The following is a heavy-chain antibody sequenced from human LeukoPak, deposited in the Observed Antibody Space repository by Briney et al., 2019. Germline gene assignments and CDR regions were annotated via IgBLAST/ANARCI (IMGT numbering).Heavy chain of an antibody. V-gene: IGHV3-23*01. D-gene: IGHD1-26*01. CDR1: GFTFTNCA. CDR3: AKDQSRVGASDPFDS. J-gene: IGHJ5*01. CDR2: ISGSGAST. Sequence: PGGSLRLSCAASGFTFTNCAMTWVRQAPGEGLEWVSSISGSGASTYYADSVRGRFTISRDNSKNTVYLQMNGLSVEDTALYYCAKDQSRVGASDPFDSWGQGTQVTVSS.